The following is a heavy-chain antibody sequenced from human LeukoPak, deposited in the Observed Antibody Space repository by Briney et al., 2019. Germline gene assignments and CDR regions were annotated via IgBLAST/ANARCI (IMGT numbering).Heavy chain of an antibody. V-gene: IGHV1-69*02. J-gene: IGHJ4*02. CDR2: IIPILGIA. Sequence: SVKVSCKASGGTFSSYTISWVRQAPGQGLEWMGRIIPILGIANYAQKFQGRVTMTRNTSVSTAYMELSSLRSEDTAVYYCARYYDSSGYDFDYWGQGTLVTVSS. D-gene: IGHD3-22*01. CDR1: GGTFSSYT. CDR3: ARYYDSSGYDFDY.